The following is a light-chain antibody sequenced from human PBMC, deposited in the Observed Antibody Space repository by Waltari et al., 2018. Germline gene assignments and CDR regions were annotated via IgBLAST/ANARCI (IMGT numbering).Light chain of an antibody. V-gene: IGLV2-23*02. CDR3: CSYAGHSTYV. CDR2: AVS. Sequence: QSALTQPASVSGSPGQSITISCTGTSSDVGNYNLVSWYQQHPGKPPKLMIYAVSQRPSGVSNRFSGSKSGNTASLTISGLQPEDETDYYCCSYAGHSTYVFGTGTKVTVL. J-gene: IGLJ1*01. CDR1: SSDVGNYNL.